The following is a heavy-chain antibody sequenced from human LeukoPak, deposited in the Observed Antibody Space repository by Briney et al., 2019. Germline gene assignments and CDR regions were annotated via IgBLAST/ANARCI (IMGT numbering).Heavy chain of an antibody. V-gene: IGHV3-48*03. CDR2: ISSSGSTI. Sequence: GGSLRLSCAASGFTFSSYEMNWIRQAPGKGLEWVSYISSSGSTIYYADSVKGRFISSRDNTKNSLYLQMNSLRAEDTAIYYCARDLRIVSGSYLDYWGQGTLVTVSS. J-gene: IGHJ4*02. D-gene: IGHD1-26*01. CDR1: GFTFSSYE. CDR3: ARDLRIVSGSYLDY.